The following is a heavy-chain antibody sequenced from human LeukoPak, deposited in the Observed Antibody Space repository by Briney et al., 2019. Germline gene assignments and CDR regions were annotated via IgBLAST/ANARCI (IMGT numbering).Heavy chain of an antibody. Sequence: PGGSLRLSCAASGFTFNNYAMSWVRQAPGKGLEWVSAISDSGGHTSYADSVQGRFTISRDNSNNTLFLQMNSLRAGDTAVYYSAKDRLLAAQNDHWGQGTLVTVSS. CDR1: GFTFNNYA. CDR2: ISDSGGHT. J-gene: IGHJ5*02. V-gene: IGHV3-23*01. D-gene: IGHD6-13*01. CDR3: AKDRLLAAQNDH.